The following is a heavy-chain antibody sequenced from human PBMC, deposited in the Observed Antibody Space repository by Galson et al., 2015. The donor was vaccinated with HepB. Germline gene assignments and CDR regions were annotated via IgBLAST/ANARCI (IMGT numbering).Heavy chain of an antibody. CDR2: VSDSGDKT. CDR3: VKSQEMTTVQPFDY. Sequence: SLRLSCAASGFTFSTYAMNWVRQAPGKGLEWVSSVSDSGDKTYYVGSVKGRFTISRDNYKNTLYLQMNSLSAEDTAVYYCVKSQEMTTVQPFDYWGRGTLVTVSS. V-gene: IGHV3-23*01. J-gene: IGHJ4*02. CDR1: GFTFSTYA. D-gene: IGHD5-24*01.